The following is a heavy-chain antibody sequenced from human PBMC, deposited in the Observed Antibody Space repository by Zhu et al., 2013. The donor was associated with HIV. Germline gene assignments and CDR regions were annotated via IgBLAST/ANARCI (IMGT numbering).Heavy chain of an antibody. D-gene: IGHD6-25*01. CDR3: AREPSGGSLHFDY. CDR1: SFSVNPIY. J-gene: IGHJ4*02. V-gene: IGHV1-2*02. CDR2: IKPETGAT. Sequence: QVQLQQSAAEVKKPGTSVRVSXGTSSFSVNPIYVNWVRLVPGQGLQWIGWIKPETGATKYAQKFQDRVTMTTNTSTATVYLEVSSLTSGDTAIYYCAREPSGGSLHFDYWGPGTLVAVSS.